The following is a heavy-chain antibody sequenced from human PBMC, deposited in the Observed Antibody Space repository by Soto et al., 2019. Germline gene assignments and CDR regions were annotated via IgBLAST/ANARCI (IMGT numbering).Heavy chain of an antibody. Sequence: GGSLRLSCAASGFTFSSYAMHWARQAPGKGLEYVSAISSNGGSTYYANSVKGRFTISRDNSKNTLYLQMGSLRAEDMAVYYCARGGVVVVPAAVSAFDIWGQGTMVTVSS. V-gene: IGHV3-64*01. CDR2: ISSNGGST. CDR1: GFTFSSYA. CDR3: ARGGVVVVPAAVSAFDI. J-gene: IGHJ3*02. D-gene: IGHD2-2*01.